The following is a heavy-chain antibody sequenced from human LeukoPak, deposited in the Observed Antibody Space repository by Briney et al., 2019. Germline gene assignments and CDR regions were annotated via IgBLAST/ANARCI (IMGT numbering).Heavy chain of an antibody. CDR1: GFTLSNYW. J-gene: IGHJ4*02. CDR2: IKPDGSEK. V-gene: IGHV3-7*01. Sequence: GGSLRLSCAASGFTLSNYWMTWVRQAPEKGLEWVANIKPDGSEKYYVDSVKGRFTVSRDNAKNSLFLQMNSLKAEDTAVYYCARDNRGAATSDYWGQGTLVTVSS. D-gene: IGHD6-13*01. CDR3: ARDNRGAATSDY.